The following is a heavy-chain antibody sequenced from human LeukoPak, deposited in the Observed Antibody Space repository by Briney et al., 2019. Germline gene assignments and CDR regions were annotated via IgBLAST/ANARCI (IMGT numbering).Heavy chain of an antibody. Sequence: GESLKISCKGSGYSFTSYWIGWVRQMPGKGLEWMGIIYPGDSDTKYSPSFQGHVIFSADKSICTAYLEWSSLKASDTAMYYCASQGASGPLDYWGQGTVVTVSS. CDR3: ASQGASGPLDY. V-gene: IGHV5-51*01. CDR1: GYSFTSYW. J-gene: IGHJ4*02. CDR2: IYPGDSDT.